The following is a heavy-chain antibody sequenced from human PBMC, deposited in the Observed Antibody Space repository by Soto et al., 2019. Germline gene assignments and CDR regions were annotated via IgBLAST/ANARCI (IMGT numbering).Heavy chain of an antibody. CDR3: ARDRLMATAGTARHYFGLDV. CDR2: IYYSGST. Sequence: NPSETLSLTCTVSGGSIRSGGYYWSWVRQSPRRGLGWIGNIYYSGSTYYNPSLKSRLTISVDTSKNQFSLNLSSVTAADTAVYYCARDRLMATAGTARHYFGLDVWGQGTTVTVSS. D-gene: IGHD5-18*01. CDR1: GGSIRSGGYY. V-gene: IGHV4-31*03. J-gene: IGHJ6*02.